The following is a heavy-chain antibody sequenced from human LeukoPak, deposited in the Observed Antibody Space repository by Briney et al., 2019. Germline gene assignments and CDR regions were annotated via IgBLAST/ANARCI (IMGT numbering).Heavy chain of an antibody. CDR2: IYYSGST. D-gene: IGHD3-10*01. V-gene: IGHV4-39*07. Sequence: SETLSLTCAVYGGSFSSYYWGWIRQPPGKGLEWIGSIYYSGSTYYNPSLKSRVTISVDTSKNQFSLKLSSVTAADTAVYYCATNILVRDIINWFDPWGQETLVTVSS. CDR3: ATNILVRDIINWFDP. J-gene: IGHJ5*02. CDR1: GGSFSSYY.